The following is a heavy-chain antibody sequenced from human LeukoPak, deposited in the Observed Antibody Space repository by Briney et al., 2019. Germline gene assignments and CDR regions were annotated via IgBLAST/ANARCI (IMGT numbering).Heavy chain of an antibody. J-gene: IGHJ3*02. CDR1: GYTFTSYG. D-gene: IGHD3-10*01. Sequence: ASVKVSRKASGYTFTSYGISWVRQAPGQGLEWMGWISAYNGNTNYAQKLQGRVTMTTDTSTSTAYMELRSLRSDDTAVYYCARDPPNLLLWFGEFQDAFDIWGQGTMVTVSS. CDR2: ISAYNGNT. V-gene: IGHV1-18*01. CDR3: ARDPPNLLLWFGEFQDAFDI.